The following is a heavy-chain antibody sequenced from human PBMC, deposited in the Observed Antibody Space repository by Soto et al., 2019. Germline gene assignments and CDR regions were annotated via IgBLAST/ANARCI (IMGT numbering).Heavy chain of an antibody. CDR1: GYTFTTYA. J-gene: IGHJ4*02. Sequence: ASVKVSCKASGYTFTTYAMHWVRQAPGQRLEWMGWINVGNGNTKYSQKFQGRVTITRDTSASTAHMELSSLRSEDTAVYYCAYDSRGYLDYWGPGTLVTVSS. D-gene: IGHD3-22*01. CDR3: AYDSRGYLDY. CDR2: INVGNGNT. V-gene: IGHV1-3*01.